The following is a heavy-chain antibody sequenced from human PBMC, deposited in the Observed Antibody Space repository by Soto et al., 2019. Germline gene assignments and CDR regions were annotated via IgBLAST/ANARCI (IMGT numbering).Heavy chain of an antibody. CDR1: GGSISSSSYY. V-gene: IGHV4-39*01. D-gene: IGHD1-26*01. J-gene: IGHJ4*02. CDR3: ARGIVGATTRGGIDY. Sequence: QLQLQESGPGLVKPSETLSLTCTVSGGSISSSSYYWGWIRQPPGKGLEWMARIYYSGSTYYNPALKSRVTISVDTSKNQFSLKRSPVTAADTAVYYCARGIVGATTRGGIDYWGQGNLVSVSS. CDR2: IYYSGST.